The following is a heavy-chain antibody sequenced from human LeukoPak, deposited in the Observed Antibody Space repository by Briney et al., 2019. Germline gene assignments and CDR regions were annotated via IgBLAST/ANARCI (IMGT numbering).Heavy chain of an antibody. CDR1: GGSISSSSYY. V-gene: IGHV3-23*01. D-gene: IGHD3-10*01. CDR3: AKDLSYGSGETFDY. Sequence: ETLSLTCTVSGGSISSSSYYWGWIRQPPGKGLEWVSAISGSGGSTYYADSVKGRFTISRDNSKNTLYLQMNSLRAEDTAVYYCAKDLSYGSGETFDYWGQGTLVTVSS. J-gene: IGHJ4*02. CDR2: ISGSGGST.